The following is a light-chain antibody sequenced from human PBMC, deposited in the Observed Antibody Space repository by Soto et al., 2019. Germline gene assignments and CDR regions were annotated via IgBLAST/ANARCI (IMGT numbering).Light chain of an antibody. CDR3: KSYAGSNAYV. CDR2: GGV. CDR1: KNDMGIYDF. V-gene: IGLV2-8*01. Sequence: QSALTQSPSASGTPGQSVTISCTGSKNDMGIYDFVSWYQHHPGKAPRVSICGGVQRPSGGPARFPGSKSGNQATLSVSGLHAADEADYFCKSYAGSNAYVFGSGTKVTVL. J-gene: IGLJ1*01.